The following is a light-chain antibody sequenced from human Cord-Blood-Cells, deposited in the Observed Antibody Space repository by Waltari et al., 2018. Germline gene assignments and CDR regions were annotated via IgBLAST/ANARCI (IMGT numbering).Light chain of an antibody. V-gene: IGLV2-23*01. CDR1: SSDVGSFNL. J-gene: IGLJ2*01. CDR2: EGS. Sequence: QSALTQPASVSGSPGQSITISCTGTSSDVGSFNLVSWYQQHPGKAPKLMIYEGSKRPSGVSNRFSGSKSGNMVSLTISGLQAEDEADYYCCSYAGSSTLVFGGGTKLTVL. CDR3: CSYAGSSTLV.